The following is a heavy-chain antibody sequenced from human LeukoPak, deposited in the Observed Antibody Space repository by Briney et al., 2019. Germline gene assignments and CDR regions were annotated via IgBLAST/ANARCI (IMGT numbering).Heavy chain of an antibody. CDR3: ARNVNGYFDY. J-gene: IGHJ4*02. Sequence: PGGSLRLSSAPSGVTSSSYDMTCVRQAPGKGLYLVSYISSSGSIIYYTDSVKGVFTISRDNAKNSMYLQMNSLTAEDTAVYYCARNVNGYFDYWGQGTLVTVSS. CDR2: ISSSGSII. D-gene: IGHD3-10*02. V-gene: IGHV3-48*03. CDR1: GVTSSSYD.